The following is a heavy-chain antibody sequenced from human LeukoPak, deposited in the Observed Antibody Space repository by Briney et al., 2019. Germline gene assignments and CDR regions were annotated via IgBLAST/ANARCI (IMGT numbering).Heavy chain of an antibody. J-gene: IGHJ6*03. D-gene: IGHD2-2*01. CDR1: GGSSSSYY. Sequence: SETLSPTCTVSGGSSSSYYWSWIRQPPGQGLEGIGNIYYSGSTNYNPSLKSRVTISVDTSKNQFSLKLSSVTAADTAVYYCARVCYGRGYYYYYMDVWGKGTTVTVSS. CDR3: ARVCYGRGYYYYYMDV. V-gene: IGHV4-59*01. CDR2: IYYSGST.